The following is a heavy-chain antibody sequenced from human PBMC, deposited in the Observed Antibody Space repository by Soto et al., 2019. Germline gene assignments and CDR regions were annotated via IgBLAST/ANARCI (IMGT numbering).Heavy chain of an antibody. D-gene: IGHD2-2*01. J-gene: IGHJ4*02. V-gene: IGHV5-51*01. CDR2: IYPGDSDT. CDR1: GYSFTNYW. Sequence: GESLKISCKGSGYSFTNYWIGWVRQTPGKGLEWMGIIYPGDSDTVYSPSFQGQVTISADKSISTAYLQWSSLKASDTAMYYCARPSNAWYFDYWGQGTLVTVSS. CDR3: ARPSNAWYFDY.